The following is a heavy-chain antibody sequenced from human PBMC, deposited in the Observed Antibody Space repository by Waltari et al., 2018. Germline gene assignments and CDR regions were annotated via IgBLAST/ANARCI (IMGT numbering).Heavy chain of an antibody. D-gene: IGHD2-15*01. V-gene: IGHV1-69-2*01. CDR3: VVGGYCSPSICPWDY. Sequence: EVQVVQSGAEVKKPGATVNISCTASGYTFTDFYIHWRQMDTGKGLEWMGRVNTEDGETMYGMNFRDRITMTADTSTNTAYMELSSLRSADTAVYYCVVGGYCSPSICPWDYWGQGTLVTVSS. CDR2: VNTEDGET. J-gene: IGHJ4*02. CDR1: GYTFTDFY.